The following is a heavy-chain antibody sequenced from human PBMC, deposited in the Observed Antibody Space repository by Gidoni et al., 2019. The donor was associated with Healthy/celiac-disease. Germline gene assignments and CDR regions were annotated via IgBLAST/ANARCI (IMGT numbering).Heavy chain of an antibody. CDR1: GGTFSSYA. V-gene: IGHV1-69*01. CDR3: ARALAYYGSGSYFDY. Sequence: QVQLVQSGAEVKKPGPSVKVSCKASGGTFSSYAINWVRQAPGHGLVGMGGIIPIFVTANYAQKFQGRDTIAADESTSTAYLELGSLRSEDTAVYYCARALAYYGSGSYFDYWGQGTLVTVSS. CDR2: IIPIFVTA. D-gene: IGHD3-10*01. J-gene: IGHJ4*02.